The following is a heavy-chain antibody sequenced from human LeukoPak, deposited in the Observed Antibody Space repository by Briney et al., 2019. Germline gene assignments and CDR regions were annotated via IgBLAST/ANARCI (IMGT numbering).Heavy chain of an antibody. CDR1: GYTFTGYY. CDR2: INPNSGGT. Sequence: ASVKVSCKASGYTFTGYYMHWVRQAPGQGLEWMGWINPNSGGTNYAQKFQGRVTMTRDTSISTAYMELSRLRSDDTAVYYCAKHSGSLLAPAGFDPWGQGTLVTVSS. J-gene: IGHJ5*02. V-gene: IGHV1-2*02. CDR3: AKHSGSLLAPAGFDP. D-gene: IGHD1-26*01.